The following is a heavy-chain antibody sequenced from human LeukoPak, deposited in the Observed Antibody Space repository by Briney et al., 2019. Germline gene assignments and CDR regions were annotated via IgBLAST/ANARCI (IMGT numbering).Heavy chain of an antibody. J-gene: IGHJ6*03. CDR3: ARSSSWYYYYYMDV. V-gene: IGHV3-30*01. Sequence: GGSLRLSSAASGFTFSSYAMHWVRQAPGKGLEWVAVISYDGSNKYCADSVKGRFTISRDNSKNTLYLQMNSLRAEDTAVYYCARSSSWYYYYYMDVWGKGTTVTVSS. D-gene: IGHD6-13*01. CDR2: ISYDGSNK. CDR1: GFTFSSYA.